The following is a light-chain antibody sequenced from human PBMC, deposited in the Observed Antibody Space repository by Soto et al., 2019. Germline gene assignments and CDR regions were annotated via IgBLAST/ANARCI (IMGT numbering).Light chain of an antibody. V-gene: IGKV3-15*01. CDR3: QQYNNWPRT. J-gene: IGKJ1*01. Sequence: EIVMTQSPATLSVSPGERATLSCRASQSVSSNLAWYQQKPGLAPRLLIYGASTRATGIPARFSGSGSGTEFTLTISSLQSEHFAVYYCQQYNNWPRTFGQGTKVEIK. CDR2: GAS. CDR1: QSVSSN.